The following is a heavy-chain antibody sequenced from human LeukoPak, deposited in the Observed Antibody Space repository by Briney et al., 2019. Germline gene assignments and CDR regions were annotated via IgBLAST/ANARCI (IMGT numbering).Heavy chain of an antibody. D-gene: IGHD4-23*01. J-gene: IGHJ4*02. CDR1: GITVSSNY. CDR2: ISSSGSTI. Sequence: PGGSLRLSCAASGITVSSNYMSWVRQAPGKGLEWVSYISSSGSTIYYADSVKGRFTISRDNAKNSLYLQMNSLRAEDTAVYYCARYQGSVTVVTPSPLDYWGQGTLVTVSS. CDR3: ARYQGSVTVVTPSPLDY. V-gene: IGHV3-11*01.